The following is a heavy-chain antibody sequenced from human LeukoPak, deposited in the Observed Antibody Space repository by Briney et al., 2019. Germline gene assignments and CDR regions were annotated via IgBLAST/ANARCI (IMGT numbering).Heavy chain of an antibody. CDR3: AGGTPRPPPPIAVAGTRDY. Sequence: KPSETLSLTCAVYGGSFSGYYWSWIRQPPGKGLEWIGEINHSGSTNYNPSLKSRVTISVDTSKNQFSLKLSSVTAADTAVYYCAGGTPRPPPPIAVAGTRDYCGQGNLVTVSS. J-gene: IGHJ4*02. CDR1: GGSFSGYY. D-gene: IGHD6-19*01. V-gene: IGHV4-34*01. CDR2: INHSGST.